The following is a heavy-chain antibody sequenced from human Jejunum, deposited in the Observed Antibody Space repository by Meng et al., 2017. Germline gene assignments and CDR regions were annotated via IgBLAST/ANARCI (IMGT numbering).Heavy chain of an antibody. CDR1: GFTFSSYC. Sequence: GGSLRLSCAASGFTFSSYCMHWVRQAPGKGLEWVSQINVDAGTINYADSVKGRFTISRDNAKNTLYLQMNSLRVEDTAVYFCARVQKGYCDYSGQGTLVTVSS. V-gene: IGHV3-74*01. CDR3: ARVQKGYCDY. J-gene: IGHJ4*02. CDR2: INVDAGTI. D-gene: IGHD4-11*01.